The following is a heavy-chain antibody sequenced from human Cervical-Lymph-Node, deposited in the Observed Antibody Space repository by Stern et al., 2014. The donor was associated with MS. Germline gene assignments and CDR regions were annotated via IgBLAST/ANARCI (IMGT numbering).Heavy chain of an antibody. Sequence: EVQLVESGGGLVQPGRSLRLSCVASGFTFSDYAMNWVRQAPGQGLEWVSGICWNGGSRNSADSVKGRVTITTDDAKTSLYMDMSSLRPEDTAFYYCAKTLGRSYHDPFDMWGQGTMVIVSS. D-gene: IGHD3-16*02. CDR3: AKTLGRSYHDPFDM. CDR2: ICWNGGSR. CDR1: GFTFSDYA. J-gene: IGHJ3*02. V-gene: IGHV3-9*01.